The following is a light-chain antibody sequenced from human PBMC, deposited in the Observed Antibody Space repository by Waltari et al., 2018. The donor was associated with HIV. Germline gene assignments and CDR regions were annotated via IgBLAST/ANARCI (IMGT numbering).Light chain of an antibody. CDR1: NSDVGGYKY. CDR3: ISFTTTNSPHVL. Sequence: QSALTQPASVSGSPGQSITITCTGTNSDVGGYKYGSWYQQHPGKAPKIMIYEVNNRPSGISDRFSGSKSANTASLTISGLQADDEADYYCISFTTTNSPHVLFGGGTKLTV. J-gene: IGLJ2*01. CDR2: EVN. V-gene: IGLV2-14*01.